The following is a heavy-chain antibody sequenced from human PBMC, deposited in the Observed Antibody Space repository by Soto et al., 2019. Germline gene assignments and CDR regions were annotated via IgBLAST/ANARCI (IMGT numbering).Heavy chain of an antibody. V-gene: IGHV1-3*01. Sequence: ASVKVSCKASGFTFTSSAVQWVRQARGQRLEWIGWINAGNGNTKYAQKFQDRVTITRDTSASTAYMELSSLRSEDTAVYYCARDGYGYYYYYGMDVWGQGTTVTVSS. J-gene: IGHJ6*02. CDR3: ARDGYGYYYYYGMDV. CDR2: INAGNGNT. CDR1: GFTFTSSA. D-gene: IGHD5-12*01.